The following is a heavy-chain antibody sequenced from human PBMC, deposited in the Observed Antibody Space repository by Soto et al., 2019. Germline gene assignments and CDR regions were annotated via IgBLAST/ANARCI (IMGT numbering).Heavy chain of an antibody. Sequence: SETQTLTSPVTGGSMSSCCGSWIRQPTGKGLEWIGYIYYSGSTNYNPSLKSRVTISVDTSKNQFSLKLSSVTAADTAVYYCAREGDYDSSGLYFDYWGQGTLVTVSS. CDR2: IYYSGST. V-gene: IGHV4-59*01. D-gene: IGHD3-22*01. CDR3: AREGDYDSSGLYFDY. CDR1: GGSMSSCC. J-gene: IGHJ4*02.